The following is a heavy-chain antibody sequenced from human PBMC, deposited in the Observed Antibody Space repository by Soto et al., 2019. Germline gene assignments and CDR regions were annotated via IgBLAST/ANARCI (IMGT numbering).Heavy chain of an antibody. V-gene: IGHV4-59*01. J-gene: IGHJ4*02. D-gene: IGHD6-6*01. Sequence: SETLSLTCTVSGGSISSFYWTWIRQPPGKGLEWIGYIYYSGSTNYNPSLKSRVSISVDTSKNQFSLKLRSVTAADTAVYFCARVGGVAARTFDYWGQGTLVTVYS. CDR1: GGSISSFY. CDR3: ARVGGVAARTFDY. CDR2: IYYSGST.